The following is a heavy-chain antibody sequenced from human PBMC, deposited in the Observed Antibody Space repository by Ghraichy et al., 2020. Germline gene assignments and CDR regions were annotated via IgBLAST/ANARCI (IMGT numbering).Heavy chain of an antibody. J-gene: IGHJ3*02. CDR1: GFTFSSYS. CDR2: ISSSSSYI. Sequence: GGSLRLSCAASGFTFSSYSMNWVRQAPGKGLEWVSSISSSSSYIYYADSVKGRFTISRDNAKNSLYLQMNSLRAEDTAVYYCARGGYYYDSSGYYRFDAFDICGQGTMVTVSS. V-gene: IGHV3-21*01. CDR3: ARGGYYYDSSGYYRFDAFDI. D-gene: IGHD3-22*01.